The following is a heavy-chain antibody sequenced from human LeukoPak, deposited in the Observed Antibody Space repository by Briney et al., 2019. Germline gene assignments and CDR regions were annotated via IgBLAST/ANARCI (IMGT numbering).Heavy chain of an antibody. Sequence: ASVKVSCKASGYTFTDFYIHWVRQAPGQGLEWMGWINPNSGGTNYAQKFQGRVTMTRDTSISTAYMELSRLRSDDTAVYYCAREVRGIAVAGTFDYWGQGTLVTVSS. D-gene: IGHD6-19*01. CDR3: AREVRGIAVAGTFDY. V-gene: IGHV1-2*02. J-gene: IGHJ4*02. CDR1: GYTFTDFY. CDR2: INPNSGGT.